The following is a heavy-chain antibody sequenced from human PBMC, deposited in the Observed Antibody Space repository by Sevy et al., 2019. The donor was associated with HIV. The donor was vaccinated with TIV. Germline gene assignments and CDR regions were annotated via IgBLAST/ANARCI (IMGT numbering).Heavy chain of an antibody. CDR1: GFDFSIYS. CDR3: AREGCSKPHDY. Sequence: GGSLRLSCAASGFDFSIYSMSWVRQAPGKGLEWVSTLSFACGRINYADSVKGRFTMSRDDSRNTFYLQMDSLRAEDTAIYYCAREGCSKPHDYWGQGTLVTVSS. V-gene: IGHV3-23*01. D-gene: IGHD2-2*01. CDR2: LSFACGRI. J-gene: IGHJ4*02.